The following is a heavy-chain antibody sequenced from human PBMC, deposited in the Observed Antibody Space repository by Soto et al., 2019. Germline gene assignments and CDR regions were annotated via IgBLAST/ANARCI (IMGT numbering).Heavy chain of an antibody. Sequence: EVQLVESGGGLVRPGGSLRLSCAASGFTFSSYWMHWVRQAPGKGLVWVSRINSDGSSTSYADSVKGRFTISRDNAKNTLYLQMSSLRAEETAVYYCARVSDDWAVEGYFDYWGQGTLITFST. D-gene: IGHD3-16*01. J-gene: IGHJ4*02. V-gene: IGHV3-74*01. CDR3: ARVSDDWAVEGYFDY. CDR1: GFTFSSYW. CDR2: INSDGSST.